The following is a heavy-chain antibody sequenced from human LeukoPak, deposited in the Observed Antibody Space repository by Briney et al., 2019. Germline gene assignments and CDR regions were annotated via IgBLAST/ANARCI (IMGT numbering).Heavy chain of an antibody. CDR1: GFTFSSYG. CDR2: ISYDGSNK. V-gene: IGHV3-30*18. D-gene: IGHD1-14*01. Sequence: GRSLRLSCAASGFTFSSYGMHWVRQAPGKGLEWVAVISYDGSNKYYADSVKGRFTISRDNSKNTLYLQMNSLRAEDTAVYYCAKSGEDYYFDYWGQGTLVTVSS. J-gene: IGHJ4*02. CDR3: AKSGEDYYFDY.